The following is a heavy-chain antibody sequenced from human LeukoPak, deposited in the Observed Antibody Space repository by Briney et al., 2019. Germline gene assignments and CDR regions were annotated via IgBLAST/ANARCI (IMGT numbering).Heavy chain of an antibody. D-gene: IGHD1-1*01. CDR3: ARVGSDWNDVRYNWFDP. Sequence: SQTLSLTCAVSCGSISSGDYSWSWIRQPRGKGLEWIGYIFQSESIYYNPSLKSRVTISVDRSKNQFSLKLSSVTAADTAVYYCARVGSDWNDVRYNWFDPWGQGTLVTVSS. V-gene: IGHV4-30-2*01. CDR1: CGSISSGDYS. J-gene: IGHJ5*02. CDR2: IFQSESI.